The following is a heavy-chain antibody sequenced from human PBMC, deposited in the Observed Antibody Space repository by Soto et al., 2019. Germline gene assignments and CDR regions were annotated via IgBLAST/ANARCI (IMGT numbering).Heavy chain of an antibody. Sequence: ASVKVSGKASGYTFTSYAMHWVRQAPGQRLEWMGWINAGNGNTKYSQKFQGRVTITRDTSASTAYMELSSLRSEDTAVYYCARIQGQYCSGGSCWTGWFDPWGQGTLVTVSS. D-gene: IGHD2-15*01. J-gene: IGHJ5*02. CDR2: INAGNGNT. V-gene: IGHV1-3*01. CDR1: GYTFTSYA. CDR3: ARIQGQYCSGGSCWTGWFDP.